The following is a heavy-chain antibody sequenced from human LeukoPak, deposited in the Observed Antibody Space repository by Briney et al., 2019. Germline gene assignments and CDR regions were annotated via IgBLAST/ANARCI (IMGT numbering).Heavy chain of an antibody. V-gene: IGHV1-2*02. CDR1: GYTFTGYY. Sequence: ASVKVSCKASGYTFTGYYMHWVRQAPGQGLEWMGWINPNSGGTNYAQKFQGRVTMTRGTSISTAYMELSRLRSDDTAVYYCASRWDSSSWNDYWGQGTLVTVSS. D-gene: IGHD6-13*01. CDR2: INPNSGGT. J-gene: IGHJ4*02. CDR3: ASRWDSSSWNDY.